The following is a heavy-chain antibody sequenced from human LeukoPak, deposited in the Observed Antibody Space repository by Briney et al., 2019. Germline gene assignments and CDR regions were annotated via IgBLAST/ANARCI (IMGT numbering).Heavy chain of an antibody. D-gene: IGHD6-19*01. CDR3: ARDREVLAVAGTRRYYYYMDV. Sequence: ASVKVSCKASGYTFTSYAMNWVRQAPGQGLEWMGWINTNTGNPAYAQGFTGRFVFSLDTSVSTAYLQISSLKAEDTAVYYCARDREVLAVAGTRRYYYYMDVWGKGTTVTVSS. CDR1: GYTFTSYA. J-gene: IGHJ6*03. V-gene: IGHV7-4-1*02. CDR2: INTNTGNP.